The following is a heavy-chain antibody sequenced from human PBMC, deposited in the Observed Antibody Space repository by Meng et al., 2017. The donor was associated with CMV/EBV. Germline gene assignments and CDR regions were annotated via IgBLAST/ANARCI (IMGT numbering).Heavy chain of an antibody. CDR3: ARVGVGATWYFDY. Sequence: QVLVEQPGAEVQKAGASVKGSSKASGYTFTSYGISWVRQAPGQGLEWMGWISAYNGNTNYAQKLQGRVTMTTDTSTSTAYMELRSLRSDDTAVYYCARVGVGATWYFDYWGQGTLVTVSS. J-gene: IGHJ4*02. CDR1: GYTFTSYG. CDR2: ISAYNGNT. V-gene: IGHV1-18*01. D-gene: IGHD1-26*01.